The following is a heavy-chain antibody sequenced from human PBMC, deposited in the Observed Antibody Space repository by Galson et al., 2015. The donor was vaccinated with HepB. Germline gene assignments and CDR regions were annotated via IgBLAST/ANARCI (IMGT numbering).Heavy chain of an antibody. V-gene: IGHV4-4*02. J-gene: IGHJ5*02. Sequence: SLTCTVSGGYITTNTWWTWVRQPPGKGLEGIGAVYHTGGTNYNTSLKSRVTILVDESKKQFSLKLNSVTAADTAVYYCAKLTRDSDSSYLWLDPWGQGTLVTVSS. CDR2: VYHTGGT. CDR3: AKLTRDSDSSYLWLDP. CDR1: GGYITTNTW. D-gene: IGHD6-6*01.